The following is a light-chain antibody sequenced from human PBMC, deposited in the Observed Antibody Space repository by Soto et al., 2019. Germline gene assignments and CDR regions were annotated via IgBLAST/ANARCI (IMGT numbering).Light chain of an antibody. Sequence: EIVLTQSPGTLSLSPGERATLSCRAGQSGSSRYLAWYQQKTGQAPRVLIYGVSRRATGIPDRFSCSGSGTDFTLTISRLEPEDFSVYYCPHYASSPWTFGKGTKV. CDR3: PHYASSPWT. CDR2: GVS. CDR1: QSGSSRY. J-gene: IGKJ1*01. V-gene: IGKV3-20*01.